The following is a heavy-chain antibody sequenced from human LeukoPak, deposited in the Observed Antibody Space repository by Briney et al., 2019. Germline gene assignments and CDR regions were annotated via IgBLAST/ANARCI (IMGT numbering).Heavy chain of an antibody. CDR2: LRGSDGSA. D-gene: IGHD2-2*01. CDR1: GFTISSYD. V-gene: IGHV3-23*01. Sequence: GGSLRLSCAASGFTISSYDMSWVRQAPGKGLEWVSALRGSDGSAHYADSVKGRFTISRDNSKNTLYLEMNSLRAEDTAVYYCAKESPYCSSSSCRFYYFDCWGQGTLVTVSS. J-gene: IGHJ4*02. CDR3: AKESPYCSSSSCRFYYFDC.